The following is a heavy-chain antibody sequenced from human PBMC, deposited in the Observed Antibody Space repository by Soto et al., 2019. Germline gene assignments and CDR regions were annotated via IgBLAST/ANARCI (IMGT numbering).Heavy chain of an antibody. Sequence: QVQLPQSGPGLVKPSETLSLTCTVSGGSISSYYWSWIRQPPGKGLEWIEYIYYSGRTAYDPCLKSRVTISVDTSKNQFSLAVSFVTAADTAVYYCARRGGTYCVFGGQGTLVTFSS. V-gene: IGHV4-59*12. D-gene: IGHD3-16*01. CDR3: ARRGGTYCVF. CDR2: IYYSGRT. CDR1: GGSISSYY. J-gene: IGHJ4*02.